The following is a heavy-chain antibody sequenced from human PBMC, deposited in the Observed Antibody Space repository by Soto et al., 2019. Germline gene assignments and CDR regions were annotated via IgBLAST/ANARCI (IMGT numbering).Heavy chain of an antibody. CDR1: GYPFTGYY. CDR3: ARRPMWQQLVPGYGMNV. J-gene: IGHJ6*02. V-gene: IGHV1-2*02. CDR2: VNPNNAET. D-gene: IGHD6-13*01. Sequence: XSVKVSCNASGYPFTGYYMHWVRQAPGQGPEWMGWVNPNNAETHYVQKFQGRVAMTGDTSISTAYMELTRLRSDDTAVYYCARRPMWQQLVPGYGMNVWGQGTTVTVSS.